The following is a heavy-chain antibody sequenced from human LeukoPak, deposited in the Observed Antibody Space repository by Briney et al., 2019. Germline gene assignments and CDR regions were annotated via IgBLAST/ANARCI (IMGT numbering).Heavy chain of an antibody. V-gene: IGHV4-59*01. CDR2: IYYSGST. D-gene: IGHD2-2*01. CDR1: VGSISSYY. CDR3: ARGSVVPAAIFGY. J-gene: IGHJ4*02. Sequence: SETLSLTCTVSVGSISSYYWSWIRQPPGKGLEWIGYIYYSGSTNYNPSLKSRVTISVDTSKNQFSLKLSSVTAADTAVYYCARGSVVPAAIFGYWGQGTLVTVSS.